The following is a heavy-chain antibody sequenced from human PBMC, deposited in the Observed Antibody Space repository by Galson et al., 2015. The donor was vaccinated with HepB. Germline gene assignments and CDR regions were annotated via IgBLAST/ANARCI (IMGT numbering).Heavy chain of an antibody. V-gene: IGHV4-28*01. J-gene: IGHJ4*02. Sequence: SETLSLTCAVSGSSISTTYWWVWIRQPPGKGLEWIGYIYYSGSTYYNPSLKSRVTMSVDTSKNQFSLMLTSVTAVDTAVYYCATKKNGDYHFDYWGQGTQVTVSS. D-gene: IGHD4-17*01. CDR2: IYYSGST. CDR3: ATKKNGDYHFDY. CDR1: GSSISTTYW.